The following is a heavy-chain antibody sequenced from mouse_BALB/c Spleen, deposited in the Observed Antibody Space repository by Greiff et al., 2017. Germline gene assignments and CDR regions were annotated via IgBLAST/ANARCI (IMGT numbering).Heavy chain of an antibody. Sequence: LQESGAELAKPGASVKMSCKASGYTFTSYWMHWVKQRPGQGLEWIGYINPSTGYTEYNQKFKDKATLTADKSSSTAYMQLSSLTSEDSAVYYCASVRRADYWGQGTSVTVSS. D-gene: IGHD2-14*01. CDR2: INPSTGYT. CDR3: ASVRRADY. J-gene: IGHJ4*01. CDR1: GYTFTSYW. V-gene: IGHV1-7*01.